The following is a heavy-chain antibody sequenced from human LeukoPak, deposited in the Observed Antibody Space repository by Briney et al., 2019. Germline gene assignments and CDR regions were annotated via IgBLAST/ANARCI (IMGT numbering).Heavy chain of an antibody. Sequence: GGSLRLSCAASGFTFGSHAMNCVRQPPGKGLEWISYISSSSSTIFYADSVKGRFTISRDNAKNSLYLQMNSLRAEDTAVYYCARGPPPWDYWGQGTLVTVSS. J-gene: IGHJ4*02. V-gene: IGHV3-48*04. CDR3: ARGPPPWDY. CDR2: ISSSSSTI. CDR1: GFTFGSHA.